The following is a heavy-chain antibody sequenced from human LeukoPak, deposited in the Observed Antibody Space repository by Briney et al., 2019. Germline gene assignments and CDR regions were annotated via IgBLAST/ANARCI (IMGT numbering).Heavy chain of an antibody. J-gene: IGHJ4*02. CDR2: INHSGST. Sequence: SQTLSLTCTVSGGSISSGDYYWSWIPQPPGKGLEWIGEINHSGSTKYNPSLKSRVTISVDTSKNQFSLKLSSVTAADTAVYYCARGHGVVYGYFFPYFDYWGQGTLVTVSS. V-gene: IGHV4-30-4*08. CDR1: GGSISSGDYY. D-gene: IGHD5-18*01. CDR3: ARGHGVVYGYFFPYFDY.